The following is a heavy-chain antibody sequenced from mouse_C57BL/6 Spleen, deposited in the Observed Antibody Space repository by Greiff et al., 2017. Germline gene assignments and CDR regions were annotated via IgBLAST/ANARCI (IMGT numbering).Heavy chain of an antibody. D-gene: IGHD1-1*01. CDR1: GFTFSDYG. Sequence: DVKLVESGGGLVKPGGSLKLSCAASGFTFSDYGMHWVRQAPEKGLEWVAYISSGSSTIYYADTVKGRFTISRDNAKNTLFLQMTSLRSEDTAMYYCAKGRYYGSSYEWYFDVWGTGTTVTVSS. V-gene: IGHV5-17*01. J-gene: IGHJ1*03. CDR2: ISSGSSTI. CDR3: AKGRYYGSSYEWYFDV.